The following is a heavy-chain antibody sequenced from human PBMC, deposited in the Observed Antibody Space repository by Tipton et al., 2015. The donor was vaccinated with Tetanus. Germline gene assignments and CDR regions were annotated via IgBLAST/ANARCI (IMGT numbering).Heavy chain of an antibody. CDR3: ARGGGGAPFDS. CDR2: TYFRSKWFT. CDR1: GDRVSSNSVA. Sequence: LVKPTQTLSLTCAISGDRVSSNSVAWNWIRQSPSRGLEWLGRTYFRSKWFTDFAPSVKSRITIEPDTSKNQFFLQLHSVTPDDPAVYFCARGGGGAPFDSWGQGTLVTVSS. V-gene: IGHV6-1*01. D-gene: IGHD3-16*01. J-gene: IGHJ4*02.